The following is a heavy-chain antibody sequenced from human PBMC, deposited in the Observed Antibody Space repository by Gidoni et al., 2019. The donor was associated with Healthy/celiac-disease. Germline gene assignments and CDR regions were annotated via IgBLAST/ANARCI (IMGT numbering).Heavy chain of an antibody. CDR1: GGSFSGYY. Sequence: QVQLQQWGAGLLKPSETLSTTCAVYGGSFSGYYWSWIRQPPGKGLEWIGEINHSGSNNYNPSLKSRVTRSVDTSKNQFSLKLSSVTAADTAAYYCARVGGLGWLLNWFDPWGQGTLVTVSS. CDR2: INHSGSN. D-gene: IGHD6-19*01. V-gene: IGHV4-34*01. CDR3: ARVGGLGWLLNWFDP. J-gene: IGHJ5*02.